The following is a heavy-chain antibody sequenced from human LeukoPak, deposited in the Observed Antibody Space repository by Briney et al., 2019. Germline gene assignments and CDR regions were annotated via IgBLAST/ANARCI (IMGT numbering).Heavy chain of an antibody. CDR3: ASMRSSLDDSIDY. V-gene: IGHV4-39*01. CDR1: GGSISSYY. J-gene: IGHJ4*02. D-gene: IGHD6-6*01. CDR2: IYYSGST. Sequence: TSETLSLTCTVSGGSISSYYWGWIRQPPGKGLEWIGSIYYSGSTYYNPSLKSRVTISVDTSKNQFSLKLSSVTAADTAVYYCASMRSSLDDSIDYWGQGTLVTVSS.